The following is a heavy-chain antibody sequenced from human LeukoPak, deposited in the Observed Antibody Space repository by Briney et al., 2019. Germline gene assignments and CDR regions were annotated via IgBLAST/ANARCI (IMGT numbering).Heavy chain of an antibody. V-gene: IGHV4-61*05. J-gene: IGHJ5*02. D-gene: IGHD2-15*01. CDR2: IYYSGST. CDR1: GGSISSSSYY. CDR3: ARHVVVVAATSWFDP. Sequence: SETLSLTCTVSGGSISSSSYYWSWIRQPPGKGLEWIGYIYYSGSTNYNPSLKSRVTISVDTSKNQFSLKLSSVTAADTAVYYCARHVVVVAATSWFDPWGQGTLVTVSS.